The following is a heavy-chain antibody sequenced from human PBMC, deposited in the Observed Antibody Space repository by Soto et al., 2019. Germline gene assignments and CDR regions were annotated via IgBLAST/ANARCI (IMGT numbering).Heavy chain of an antibody. CDR2: IYYSGST. V-gene: IGHV4-31*03. D-gene: IGHD6-13*01. Sequence: QVPLQESGPGLGKPSQTLSLTCTVSGGSISSGGYYWSWIRQHPGKGLEWIGYIYYSGSTYYNPSLKSRVTISVDTSKNQFSLKLSSVTAADTAVYYCARESELIAAAETWGQGTLVTVSS. J-gene: IGHJ5*02. CDR3: ARESELIAAAET. CDR1: GGSISSGGYY.